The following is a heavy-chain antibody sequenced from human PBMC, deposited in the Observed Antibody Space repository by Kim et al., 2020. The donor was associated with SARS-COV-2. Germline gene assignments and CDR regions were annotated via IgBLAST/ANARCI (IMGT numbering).Heavy chain of an antibody. D-gene: IGHD3-10*01. Sequence: GGPLRLSCAASGFTFSSYDMHWVRQATGKGLEWVSAIGTAGDTYYPGSVKGRFTISRENAKNSLYLQMNSLRAGDTAVYYCARANYYGSGSYYSLPTPAFDIWGQGTMVTVSS. J-gene: IGHJ3*02. V-gene: IGHV3-13*04. CDR1: GFTFSSYD. CDR3: ARANYYGSGSYYSLPTPAFDI. CDR2: IGTAGDT.